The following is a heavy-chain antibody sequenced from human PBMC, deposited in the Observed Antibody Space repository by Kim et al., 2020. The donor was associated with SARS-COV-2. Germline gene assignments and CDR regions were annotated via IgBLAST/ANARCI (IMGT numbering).Heavy chain of an antibody. CDR3: ARASSYYVIDY. CDR2: IFNSGRT. J-gene: IGHJ4*02. V-gene: IGHV4-59*13. D-gene: IGHD1-26*01. Sequence: SETLSLTCTVSGGSISSYYWSWVRQPPAQGLEWIGYIFNSGRTNYNPSLKSRVTLTVDTSKSQFSLELSSVTAADTAMYYCARASSYYVIDYWGQGTLVTVSP. CDR1: GGSISSYY.